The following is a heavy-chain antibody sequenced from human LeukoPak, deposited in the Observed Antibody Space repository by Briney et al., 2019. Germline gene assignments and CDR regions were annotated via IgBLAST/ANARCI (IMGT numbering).Heavy chain of an antibody. CDR3: AWGRYYYYYMDV. J-gene: IGHJ6*03. CDR2: INPSGGST. CDR1: GYTFTSYG. Sequence: ASVKVSCKASGYTFTSYGISWVRQAPGQGLEWMGIINPSGGSTSYAQKFQGRVTMTRDTSTSTVYMELSSLRSEDTAVYYCAWGRYYYYYMDVWGKGTTVTVSS. V-gene: IGHV1-46*01. D-gene: IGHD7-27*01.